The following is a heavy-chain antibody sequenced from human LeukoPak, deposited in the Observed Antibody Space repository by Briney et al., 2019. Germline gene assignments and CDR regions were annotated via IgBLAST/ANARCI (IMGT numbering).Heavy chain of an antibody. CDR1: GFVFRSHW. Sequence: GRSLRLSCVVSGFVFRSHWVNWVRQSPGKGLEWVANIKPDGSDKYYVDSARGRFTVSRDNAKNSAFLQMNSLRAEDTAIYYCATISAQTFDIWGQGTLVSVSS. CDR3: ATISAQTFDI. D-gene: IGHD5-24*01. CDR2: IKPDGSDK. V-gene: IGHV3-7*01. J-gene: IGHJ3*02.